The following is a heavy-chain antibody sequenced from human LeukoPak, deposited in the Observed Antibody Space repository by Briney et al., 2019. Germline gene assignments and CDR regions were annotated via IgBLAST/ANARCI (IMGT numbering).Heavy chain of an antibody. CDR1: GFTFSGSA. CDR2: IRSKANSYAT. CDR3: TSDAYGSGRPNDY. D-gene: IGHD3-10*01. V-gene: IGHV3-73*01. Sequence: GGSLRLSCAASGFTFSGSAMHRVRQASGKGLEWVGRIRSKANSYATAYAASVKGRFTISRDDSKNTAYLQMNSLKTEDTAVYYCTSDAYGSGRPNDYWGQGTLVTVSS. J-gene: IGHJ4*02.